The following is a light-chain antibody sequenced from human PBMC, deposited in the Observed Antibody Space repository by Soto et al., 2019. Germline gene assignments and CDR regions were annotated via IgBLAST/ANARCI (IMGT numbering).Light chain of an antibody. V-gene: IGLV2-23*02. CDR3: CTHAGRNVM. J-gene: IGLJ3*02. CDR1: TSDVGTYKF. Sequence: QSALTQPASVSGSPGQSITISCTGTTSDVGTYKFVSWYQQHPGIAPKLIIYEVSERPSGVSNRFSGSNSGNTPSLTISGLYAEEESDYSCCTHAGRNVMLGGGTKVTVL. CDR2: EVS.